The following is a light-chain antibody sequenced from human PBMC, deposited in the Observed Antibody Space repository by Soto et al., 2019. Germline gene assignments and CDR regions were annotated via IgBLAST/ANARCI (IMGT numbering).Light chain of an antibody. J-gene: IGKJ1*01. CDR1: QRISSW. CDR3: QQYENYWT. V-gene: IGKV1-5*01. CDR2: DAS. Sequence: DIQMTQSPSTLSATAGDRVTITCRASQRISSWLAWYQHKLGKAPKLLIYDASNLDSGVPSRFSGSGSGTEFSLTISNLQPDDCATYYCQQYENYWTFGQGTRVEIK.